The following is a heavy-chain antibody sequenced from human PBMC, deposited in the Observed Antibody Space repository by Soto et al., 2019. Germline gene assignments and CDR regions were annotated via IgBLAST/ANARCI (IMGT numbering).Heavy chain of an antibody. J-gene: IGHJ3*02. D-gene: IGHD6-25*01. CDR3: AADAALHDDSFDI. CDR2: IVVGSGNT. V-gene: IGHV1-58*01. Sequence: SVKVSCKASGFTFTSSAVQWVRQARGQRLEWIGWIVVGSGNTNYAQKFQERVTITRDMSTSTAYMELSSLRSEDTAVYYCAADAALHDDSFDIWGQGTMVTVSS. CDR1: GFTFTSSA.